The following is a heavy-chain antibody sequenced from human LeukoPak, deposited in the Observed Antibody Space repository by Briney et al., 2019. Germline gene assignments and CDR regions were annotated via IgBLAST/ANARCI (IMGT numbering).Heavy chain of an antibody. CDR1: GGSFSGYF. J-gene: IGHJ4*02. CDR2: INHSGST. D-gene: IGHD3-10*01. V-gene: IGHV4-34*01. CDR3: ARGAYGSGSYPFDY. Sequence: PSGTLSLTCNVSGGSFSGYFWSWIRQPPGKGLEWIGEINHSGSTNYNPSLKSRVTISVDTSKNQFSLKLSSVTAADTAVYYCARGAYGSGSYPFDYWGQGTLVTVSS.